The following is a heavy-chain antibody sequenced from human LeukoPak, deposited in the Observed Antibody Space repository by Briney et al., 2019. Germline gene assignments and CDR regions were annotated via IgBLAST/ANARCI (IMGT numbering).Heavy chain of an antibody. J-gene: IGHJ4*02. D-gene: IGHD6-13*01. V-gene: IGHV4-30-4*01. CDR1: GGSISSGDYY. CDR3: ARATGYSSSWWDY. CDR2: IYYSVST. Sequence: PSQTLSLTCTVSGGSISSGDYYWSWLRQPPGKGLDWFVYIYYSVSTYYNPSLKSRVTISVDTSKNQFSLKLSSVTAADTAVYYCARATGYSSSWWDYWGQGTRVTVSS.